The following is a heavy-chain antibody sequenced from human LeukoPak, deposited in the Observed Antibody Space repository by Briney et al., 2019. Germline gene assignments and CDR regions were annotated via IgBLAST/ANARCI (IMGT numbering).Heavy chain of an antibody. CDR1: GFTFSSYS. CDR3: ARDPYCSSTSCSLD. V-gene: IGHV3-21*01. CDR2: ISSSSSYI. D-gene: IGHD2-2*01. J-gene: IGHJ4*02. Sequence: GGSLRLSCAASGFTFSSYSMNWARQAPGKGLEWVSSISSSSSYIYYADSVKGRFTISRDNAKNSLYLQMNSLRAEDTAVYYCARDPYCSSTSCSLDWGQGTLVTVSS.